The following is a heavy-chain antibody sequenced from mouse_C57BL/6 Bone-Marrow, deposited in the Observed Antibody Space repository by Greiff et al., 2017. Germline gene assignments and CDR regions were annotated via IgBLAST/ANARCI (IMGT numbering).Heavy chain of an antibody. D-gene: IGHD4-1*01. Sequence: VQLQQPGAELVKPGASVKLSCKASGYTFTSYWMHWVKQRPGQGLEWIGMIHPNSGSTNYNEKFKGKATLTADKSSSTAYMELRSLTSEDSAVYFCARSLTGTGAYWGQGTLVTVSA. J-gene: IGHJ3*01. CDR1: GYTFTSYW. CDR2: IHPNSGST. V-gene: IGHV1-64*01. CDR3: ARSLTGTGAY.